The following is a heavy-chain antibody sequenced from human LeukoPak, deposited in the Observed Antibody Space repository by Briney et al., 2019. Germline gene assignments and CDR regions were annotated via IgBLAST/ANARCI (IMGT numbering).Heavy chain of an antibody. CDR1: GYTFTSYY. J-gene: IGHJ4*02. Sequence: GASVKVSCKASGYTFTSYYMHWVRQAPGQGLEWMGIINPSGGSTSYAQKFQGRVTMTRDTSTSTVYMELSSLRSEDTAVYYCARESYYDILRAYYFDYWGQGTLVTVPS. D-gene: IGHD3-9*01. CDR2: INPSGGST. CDR3: ARESYYDILRAYYFDY. V-gene: IGHV1-46*01.